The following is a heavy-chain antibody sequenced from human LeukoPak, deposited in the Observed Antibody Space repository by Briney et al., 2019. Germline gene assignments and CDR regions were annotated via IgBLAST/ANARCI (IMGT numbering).Heavy chain of an antibody. V-gene: IGHV1-2*02. CDR1: GYTFTDYF. CDR3: ARDGGFDY. D-gene: IGHD3-16*01. CDR2: INTGSGGT. J-gene: IGHJ4*02. Sequence: ASVKVSCKASGYTFTDYFIHWVRQTPGEGLEWMGWINTGSGGTNYAQKFQGRVTMTRDTSISTTYMELSRLTSDDTAVYYCARDGGFDYWGQATLVTVSS.